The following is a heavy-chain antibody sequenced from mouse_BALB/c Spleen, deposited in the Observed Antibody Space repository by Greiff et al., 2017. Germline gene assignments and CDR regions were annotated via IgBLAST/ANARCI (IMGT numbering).Heavy chain of an antibody. CDR2: ISSGGSYT. D-gene: IGHD2-1*01. Sequence: EVKLVESGGGLVKPGGSLKLSCAASGFTFSSYAMSWVRQTPEKRLEWVATISSGGSYTYYPDSVKGRFTIPRDNAKNTLYLQMSSLRSEDTAMYYCARQSGNYEGYYFDYWGQGTTLTVSS. J-gene: IGHJ2*01. CDR3: ARQSGNYEGYYFDY. CDR1: GFTFSSYA. V-gene: IGHV5-9-3*01.